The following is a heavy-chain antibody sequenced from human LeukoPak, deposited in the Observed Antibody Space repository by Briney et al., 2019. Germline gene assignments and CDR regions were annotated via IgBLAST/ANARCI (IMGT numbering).Heavy chain of an antibody. J-gene: IGHJ4*02. D-gene: IGHD3-9*01. CDR1: GGSISSSSYY. V-gene: IGHV4-39*07. CDR3: AKSGNPYNFLTS. CDR2: IYYSGST. Sequence: SGTLSLTCTVSGGSISSSSYYWGWIRQPPGKGLEWIGSIYYSGSTNYNPSLKSRVTISVDTSKNQFSLKLSSVTAADTAVYFCAKSGNPYNFLTSWGQGTLVTVSS.